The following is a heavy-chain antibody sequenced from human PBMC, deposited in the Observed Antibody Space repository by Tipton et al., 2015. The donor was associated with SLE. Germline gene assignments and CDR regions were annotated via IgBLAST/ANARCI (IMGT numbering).Heavy chain of an antibody. D-gene: IGHD6-13*01. Sequence: QLVQSGAEGKKPGASVKVPCKASGYTFTSCGISWSRQPPGQWHRWMGWINAYTGNTNCAQKFQGRVTMTKDTSTSTAYMELRSLRSDDTAVYYCARGSHSSIWYGEAFDIWGQGTMVTVSS. CDR3: ARGSHSSIWYGEAFDI. CDR2: INAYTGNT. J-gene: IGHJ3*02. V-gene: IGHV1-18*01. CDR1: GYTFTSCG.